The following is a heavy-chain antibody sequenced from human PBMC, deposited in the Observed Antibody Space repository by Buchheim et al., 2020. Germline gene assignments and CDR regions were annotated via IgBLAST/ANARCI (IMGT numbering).Heavy chain of an antibody. V-gene: IGHV3-30*03. CDR3: GRSARYSYGYEDYYYDMGV. D-gene: IGHD5-18*01. CDR1: GFSFSNYG. Sequence: QVQLVESGGGVVQPGRSLRLSCAASGFSFSNYGIHWVRQAPGKGLEWVALISYDGRKKFHADSVKGRFTIPRDNSKNTLYLQMNSLRVEDTAVYYCGRSARYSYGYEDYYYDMGVWGQGNT. J-gene: IGHJ6*02. CDR2: ISYDGRKK.